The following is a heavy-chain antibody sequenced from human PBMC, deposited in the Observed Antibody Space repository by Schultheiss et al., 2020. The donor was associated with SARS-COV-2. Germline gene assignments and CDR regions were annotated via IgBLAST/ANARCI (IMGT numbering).Heavy chain of an antibody. Sequence: GGSLRLSCAASGFTFSSYAMHWVRQAPGKGLEWVSAISGSGGSTYYADSVKGRFTISRDNSKNTLYLQMNSLRAEDTAVYYCAKGLAAAGEPYYYYGMDVWGQGTTVTVSS. CDR1: GFTFSSYA. CDR2: ISGSGGST. J-gene: IGHJ6*02. CDR3: AKGLAAAGEPYYYYGMDV. V-gene: IGHV3-23*01. D-gene: IGHD6-13*01.